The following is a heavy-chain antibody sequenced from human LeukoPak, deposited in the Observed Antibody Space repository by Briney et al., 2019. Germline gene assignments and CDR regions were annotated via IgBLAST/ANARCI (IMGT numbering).Heavy chain of an antibody. J-gene: IGHJ5*02. Sequence: ASVKVSCKASGYSFTDKYMHWVRQAPGQGLEWMGWINPNSGGTNYAQKFQGRVTMTRDTSISTAYMELSRLRSDDTAVYYCARKGGWELPSDNWFDPWGQGTLVTVSS. CDR2: INPNSGGT. CDR3: ARKGGWELPSDNWFDP. V-gene: IGHV1-2*02. D-gene: IGHD1-26*01. CDR1: GYSFTDKY.